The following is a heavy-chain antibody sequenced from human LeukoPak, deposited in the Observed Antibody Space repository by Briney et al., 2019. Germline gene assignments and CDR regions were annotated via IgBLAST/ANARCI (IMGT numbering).Heavy chain of an antibody. J-gene: IGHJ4*02. V-gene: IGHV3-23*01. CDR1: GFTFSASA. Sequence: SGGSLRLSCSASGFTFSASAMHWVRQAPGKGLEWVSAISGSGGSTYYADSVKGRFTISRDNSKNMLYLQMNSLRAEDTAVYYCAKAYGSGLYYFDYWGQGTLVTVSS. CDR3: AKAYGSGLYYFDY. D-gene: IGHD3-10*01. CDR2: ISGSGGST.